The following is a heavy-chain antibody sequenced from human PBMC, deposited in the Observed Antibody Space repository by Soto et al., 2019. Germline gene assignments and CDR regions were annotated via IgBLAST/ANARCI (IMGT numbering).Heavy chain of an antibody. CDR1: GFTFSYAW. V-gene: IGHV3-15*07. J-gene: IGHJ4*02. CDR2: IKSKTDGGTT. D-gene: IGHD3-10*01. Sequence: EVQLVESGGDLAKPGGSLRLSCAVSGFTFSYAWMNWVRQAQGKGLEWVGRIKSKTDGGTTDYAAPVKGRFTISRDDSRNIVVPPMNSLGTEVSGVWYCAPGRGDFLYWGQGTQVTVSS. CDR3: APGRGDFLY.